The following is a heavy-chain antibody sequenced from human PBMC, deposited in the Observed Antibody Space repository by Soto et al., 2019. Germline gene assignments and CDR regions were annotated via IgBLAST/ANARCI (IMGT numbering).Heavy chain of an antibody. J-gene: IGHJ5*02. Sequence: PEKIPYTNAVYAGFVSGYYWTWIRQPPEKGQEWIGEIHPSGSTNYNPSLKSRVTISADTSKNQVALKLTSVTAADTAVYYCARGRTKKRNNYYDHDCGSNRYTNSFDAWAQG. D-gene: IGHD3-16*02. V-gene: IGHV4-34*01. CDR2: IHPSGST. CDR3: ARGRTKKRNNYYDHDCGSNRYTNSFDA. CDR1: AGFVSGYY.